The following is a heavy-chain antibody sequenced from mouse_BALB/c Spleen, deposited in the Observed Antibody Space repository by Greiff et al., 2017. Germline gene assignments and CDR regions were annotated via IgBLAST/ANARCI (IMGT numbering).Heavy chain of an antibody. CDR3: ARIDDPAFAY. J-gene: IGHJ3*01. CDR2: IWWDDDK. V-gene: IGHV8-8*01. Sequence: QVTLKESGPGILQPSQTLSLTCSFSGFSLSTSGMGVGWIRQPSGKGLEWLAHIWWDDDKYYNTALKSGLTISKDTSKNQVFLKIASVDTADTATYYCARIDDPAFAYWGQGTLVTVSA. D-gene: IGHD2-3*01. CDR1: GFSLSTSGMG.